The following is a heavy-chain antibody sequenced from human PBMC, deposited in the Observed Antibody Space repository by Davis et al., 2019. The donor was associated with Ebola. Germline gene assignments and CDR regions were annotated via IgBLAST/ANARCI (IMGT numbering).Heavy chain of an antibody. V-gene: IGHV3-23*01. CDR3: AKDLTFGELSAFEY. D-gene: IGHD3-10*01. J-gene: IGHJ4*02. CDR2: ISGSGDST. Sequence: GESLKISCAASGFTFSNYAMSWVRQIPGKGLEWVSAISGSGDSTYYRDSVRGRFTISRDNSKNTLYLQMNRLRAEDTAVYYCAKDLTFGELSAFEYWGQGTLVTVSS. CDR1: GFTFSNYA.